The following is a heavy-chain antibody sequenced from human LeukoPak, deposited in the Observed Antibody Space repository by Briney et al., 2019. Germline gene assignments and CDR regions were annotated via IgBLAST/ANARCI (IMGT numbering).Heavy chain of an antibody. Sequence: SETLSLTCTVSGGSISSSSYYWGWIRQPPGKGLEWIGSIYYRDNTYYSPSLKSRVTISLDTSKNQFSLNLSSVTAADTAVYYCASDPSRPYYDILSGPPGSFDYWGQGSLVTVSS. V-gene: IGHV4-39*07. J-gene: IGHJ4*02. D-gene: IGHD3-9*01. CDR1: GGSISSSSYY. CDR3: ASDPSRPYYDILSGPPGSFDY. CDR2: IYYRDNT.